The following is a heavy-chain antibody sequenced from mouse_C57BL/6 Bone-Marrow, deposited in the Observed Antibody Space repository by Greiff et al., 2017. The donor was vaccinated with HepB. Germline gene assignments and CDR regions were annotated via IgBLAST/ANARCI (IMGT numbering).Heavy chain of an antibody. Sequence: VQLQQSGPELVKPGASVKISCKASGYTFTDYYMNWVKQSHGKSLEWIGDINPNNGGTSYNQKFKGKATLTVDKSSSTAYMELRSLTSEDSAVYYCARIGDYDWFAYWGQGTLVTVSA. D-gene: IGHD2-4*01. V-gene: IGHV1-26*01. CDR1: GYTFTDYY. J-gene: IGHJ3*01. CDR2: INPNNGGT. CDR3: ARIGDYDWFAY.